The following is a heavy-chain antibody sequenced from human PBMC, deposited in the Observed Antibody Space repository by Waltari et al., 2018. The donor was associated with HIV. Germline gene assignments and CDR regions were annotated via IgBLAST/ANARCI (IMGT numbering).Heavy chain of an antibody. V-gene: IGHV3-11*01. D-gene: IGHD6-19*01. Sequence: QVQLVESGGGLVMPGGSLRLSCAASGFTVNDSFMNWIRQAPGKGLELISYITPTGYFMYYADSVRGRFTVSRDSAKNLLYLQVNSLTAEDTAVYYCARDAVTDDAFDLWGQGTMVTVSS. CDR3: ARDAVTDDAFDL. J-gene: IGHJ3*01. CDR2: ITPTGYFM. CDR1: GFTVNDSF.